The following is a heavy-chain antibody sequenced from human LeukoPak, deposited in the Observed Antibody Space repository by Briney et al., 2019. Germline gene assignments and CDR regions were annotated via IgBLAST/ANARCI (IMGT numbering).Heavy chain of an antibody. V-gene: IGHV4-30-4*08. J-gene: IGHJ4*02. CDR3: ASADYYGSGSYPPFDY. CDR2: IYYSGST. Sequence: SETLSLTCTVSGGSISSGDYYWSWIRQPPGKGLEWIGYIYYSGSTYYNPSLKSRVTISVDTSKNRFSLKLSSVTAADTAVYYCASADYYGSGSYPPFDYWGQGTLVTVSS. D-gene: IGHD3-10*01. CDR1: GGSISSGDYY.